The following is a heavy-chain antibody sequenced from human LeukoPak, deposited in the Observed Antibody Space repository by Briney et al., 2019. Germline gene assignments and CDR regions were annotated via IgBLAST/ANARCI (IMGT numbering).Heavy chain of an antibody. V-gene: IGHV3-23*01. J-gene: IGHJ3*02. CDR1: GFTFSSYA. CDR2: IRGSGGST. D-gene: IGHD3-22*01. CDR3: AKDLGRITMIVVVLDAFDI. Sequence: PGGSLRLSCAASGFTFSSYAMSWVRQAPGKGLEWVSAIRGSGGSTYYADSVKGRFTISRDNSKNTLYLQMNSLRAEDTAVYYCAKDLGRITMIVVVLDAFDIWGQGTMVTVSS.